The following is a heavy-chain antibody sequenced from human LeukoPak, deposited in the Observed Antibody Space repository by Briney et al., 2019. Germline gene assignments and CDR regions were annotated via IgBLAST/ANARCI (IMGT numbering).Heavy chain of an antibody. CDR2: IEQDGNKI. CDR3: ARDRGYNTLDY. V-gene: IGHV3-7*03. J-gene: IGHJ4*02. CDR1: GFTLSNSW. Sequence: GGSLRLSCAASGFTLSNSWMTWVRQAPGKGLEWVANIEQDGNKIFYVDSVKGRFTISRDNAKNSLYLQMNTLRAEDTAVYYCARDRGYNTLDYWGQGILVTVSS. D-gene: IGHD5-18*01.